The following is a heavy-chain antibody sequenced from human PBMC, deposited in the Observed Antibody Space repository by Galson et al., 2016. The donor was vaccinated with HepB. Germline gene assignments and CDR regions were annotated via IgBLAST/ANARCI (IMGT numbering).Heavy chain of an antibody. CDR3: AKAPYCTNGVCYTPFDY. Sequence: SLRLSCAASGFTFSTYAMSWVRQAPGKGLEWVSAISGSGGSTYYADSVKGRFTISRDNSKNTLYLQMNSLRAEDTAVYYCAKAPYCTNGVCYTPFDYWGQGTLVTVSS. CDR1: GFTFSTYA. CDR2: ISGSGGST. V-gene: IGHV3-23*01. J-gene: IGHJ4*02. D-gene: IGHD2-8*01.